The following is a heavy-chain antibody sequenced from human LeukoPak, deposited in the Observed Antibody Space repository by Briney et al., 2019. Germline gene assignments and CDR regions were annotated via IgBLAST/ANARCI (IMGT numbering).Heavy chain of an antibody. J-gene: IGHJ4*02. CDR2: IYNTGTT. CDR3: AGYGGFSK. CDR1: GFTVSGNH. Sequence: GGSLRLSCAVSGFTVSGNHVTWVRQAPGKGLAWVSTIYNTGTTNYADSVKGRFTISRDNSKNTVYLQTNSLRAEDKAIYYCAGYGGFSKWGQGTHVTVSS. V-gene: IGHV3-53*01. D-gene: IGHD4-23*01.